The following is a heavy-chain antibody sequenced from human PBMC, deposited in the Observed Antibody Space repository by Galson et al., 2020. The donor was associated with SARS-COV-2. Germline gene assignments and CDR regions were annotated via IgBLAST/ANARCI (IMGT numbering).Heavy chain of an antibody. D-gene: IGHD6-19*01. Sequence: GGSLRLSCAASGFSFSTYALHWVRQTQGKGPAWVAAIWSDGINKYYGESVKGRFTISRDNSKNTVDLQMNSLRVEDAAVYYCTTSIIVPGTLDYWGQGTLVSVSS. CDR1: GFSFSTYA. V-gene: IGHV3-33*01. CDR3: TTSIIVPGTLDY. CDR2: IWSDGINK. J-gene: IGHJ4*02.